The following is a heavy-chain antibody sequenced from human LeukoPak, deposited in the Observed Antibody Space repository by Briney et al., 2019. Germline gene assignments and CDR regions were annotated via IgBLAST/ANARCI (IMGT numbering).Heavy chain of an antibody. V-gene: IGHV4-59*01. CDR2: IYNSGST. CDR3: ARGSTVTPYYFDY. J-gene: IGHJ4*02. D-gene: IGHD4-17*01. Sequence: SETLSLTCTVSSGSISSYYWSWIRHPPGKGLEWIGYIYNSGSTSYNPSLKSRVTISVDTSKNQFSLKVSSVTAADTAVYYCARGSTVTPYYFDYWGLGTLVTVSS. CDR1: SGSISSYY.